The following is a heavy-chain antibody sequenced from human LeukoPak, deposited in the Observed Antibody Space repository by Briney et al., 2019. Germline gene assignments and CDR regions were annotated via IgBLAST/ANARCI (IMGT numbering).Heavy chain of an antibody. CDR3: AKISLRSPNWFDP. V-gene: IGHV3-23*01. D-gene: IGHD4-17*01. J-gene: IGHJ5*02. CDR2: ISGSGGST. CDR1: SFRFSDYA. Sequence: GGSLRLSCAASSFRFSDYAMSWVRQAPGKGLEWVSAISGSGGSTYYADSVKGRFTISRDNSKNTLYLQMNSLRAEDTAVYYCAKISLRSPNWFDPWGQGTLVTVSS.